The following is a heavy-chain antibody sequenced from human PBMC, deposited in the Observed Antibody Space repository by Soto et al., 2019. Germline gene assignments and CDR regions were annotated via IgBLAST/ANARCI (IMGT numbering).Heavy chain of an antibody. CDR1: GFTFSSYA. CDR2: ISGSGGST. V-gene: IGHV3-23*01. J-gene: IGHJ4*02. CDR3: AKGGSHYYGSGSYYNFDY. D-gene: IGHD3-10*01. Sequence: GGSLRLSCAASGFTFSSYAMSWVRQAPGKGLEWVSAISGSGGSTYYADSVKGRFTSSRDNSKNTLYLQMNSLRAEDTAVYYCAKGGSHYYGSGSYYNFDYWGQGTLVTVSS.